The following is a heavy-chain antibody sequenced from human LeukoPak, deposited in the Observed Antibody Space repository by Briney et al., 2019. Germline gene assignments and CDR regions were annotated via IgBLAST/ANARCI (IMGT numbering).Heavy chain of an antibody. CDR3: AKWELYSGFYYIDY. J-gene: IGHJ4*02. CDR2: ISSSSSTI. V-gene: IGHV3-48*01. CDR1: GFTFSSYS. D-gene: IGHD1-26*01. Sequence: GGSLRLSCAASGFTFSSYSMNWVRQAPGKGLEWVSYISSSSSTIYYADSVKGRFTISRDNAKNSLYLQMNSLRAEDTAVYYCAKWELYSGFYYIDYWGQGTLATVSS.